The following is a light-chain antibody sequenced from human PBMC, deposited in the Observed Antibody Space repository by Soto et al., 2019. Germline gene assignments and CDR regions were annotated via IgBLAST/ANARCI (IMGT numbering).Light chain of an antibody. CDR3: QQYGTPRSVT. CDR1: QRVSRN. J-gene: IGKJ5*01. Sequence: EIVMTQSPATLSVSPGERATLSCRASQRVSRNLAWYQQKPGQAPRLLIYGASTRATGIPARFSGSGSETEFTPTISKVEPEDFAVYYCQQYGTPRSVTFGQGTRLEIK. CDR2: GAS. V-gene: IGKV3-15*01.